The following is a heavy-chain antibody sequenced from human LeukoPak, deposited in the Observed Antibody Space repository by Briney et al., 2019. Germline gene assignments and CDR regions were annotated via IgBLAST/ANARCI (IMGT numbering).Heavy chain of an antibody. J-gene: IGHJ4*02. CDR3: AKGSYYYDSSGAE. V-gene: IGHV3-23*01. CDR1: GFTFDDYA. CDR2: ISGSGGNT. D-gene: IGHD3-22*01. Sequence: PGGSLRLSCAVSGFTFDDYAMAWVRQAPGKGLEWVSAISGSGGNTYYADSVKGRFTISRDNSKNTLYLHMNSLRAEDTAVYYCAKGSYYYDSSGAEGGQGTLVTVSS.